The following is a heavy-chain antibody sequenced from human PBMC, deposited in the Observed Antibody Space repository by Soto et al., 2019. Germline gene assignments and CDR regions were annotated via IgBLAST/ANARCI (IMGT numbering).Heavy chain of an antibody. V-gene: IGHV3-49*04. CDR1: GFTFADYT. D-gene: IGHD1-26*01. J-gene: IGHJ4*02. CDR3: TRVGKGDY. CDR2: IRSEANGGTT. Sequence: LSCTVSGFTFADYTMSWVRQAPGKGLEWVGLIRSEANGGTTHYAASVHGGFIISRDDSRGIAFLQMNNLKSEYTAVYYCTRVGKGDYRGQGKLVTVSA.